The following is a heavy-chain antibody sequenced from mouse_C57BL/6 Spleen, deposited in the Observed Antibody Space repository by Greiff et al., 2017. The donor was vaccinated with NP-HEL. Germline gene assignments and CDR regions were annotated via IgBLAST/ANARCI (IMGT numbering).Heavy chain of an antibody. CDR1: GYSITSGYY. CDR2: ISYAGSN. Sequence: EVKLQESGPGLVKPSQSLSLTCSVTGYSITSGYYWNWIRQFPGNQLEWMGYISYAGSNNYNPSLNNRISITRDTSKNQFFLKLNSVTTEDTATYYCASRDYDYDGYAMDYWGQGTSVTVSS. CDR3: ASRDYDYDGYAMDY. V-gene: IGHV3-6*01. J-gene: IGHJ4*01. D-gene: IGHD2-4*01.